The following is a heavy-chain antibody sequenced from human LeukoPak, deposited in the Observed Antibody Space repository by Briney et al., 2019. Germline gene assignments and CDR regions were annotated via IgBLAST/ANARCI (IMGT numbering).Heavy chain of an antibody. V-gene: IGHV4-34*01. CDR1: GGSFSGYY. CDR2: INHSGTT. J-gene: IGHJ6*02. D-gene: IGHD6-13*01. CDR3: ARGPLAAAGTLTYYHYGMDV. Sequence: SETLSLTCSVYGGSFSGYYWTWIRQPPGKGLEWIGEINHSGTTNYNPSLQSRVTISVDTSKNQFSLKLNSVTAADTAVYYCARGPLAAAGTLTYYHYGMDVWGQGTTVTVSS.